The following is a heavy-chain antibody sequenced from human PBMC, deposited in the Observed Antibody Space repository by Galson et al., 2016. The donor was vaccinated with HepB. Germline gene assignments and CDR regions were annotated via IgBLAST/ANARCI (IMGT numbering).Heavy chain of an antibody. CDR3: AKCLGSGSHSLDY. Sequence: SLRLSCAASGFTFSSYAMTWVRQAPGKGLEWVSLTSGTGGSTYYTDSVKGRFTISRDNSKNTLHLQMNSLRAEDTAVYFCAKCLGSGSHSLDYWGQGTLVTVSS. CDR1: GFTFSSYA. V-gene: IGHV3-23*01. D-gene: IGHD3-10*01. J-gene: IGHJ4*02. CDR2: TSGTGGST.